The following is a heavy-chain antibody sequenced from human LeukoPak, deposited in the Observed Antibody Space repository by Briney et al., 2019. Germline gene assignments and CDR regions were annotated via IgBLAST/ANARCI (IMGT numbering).Heavy chain of an antibody. CDR1: GGSISSYY. J-gene: IGHJ6*02. V-gene: IGHV4-4*07. Sequence: PSETLSLTCTVSGGSISSYYWSWIRQPAGKGLEWIGRIYTSGSTNYNPSLKSRVTMSVDTSKNQFSLKLSSVTAADTAVYYCARSDIVVVVAGGDYGMDVWGQGTTVTVSS. D-gene: IGHD2-15*01. CDR3: ARSDIVVVVAGGDYGMDV. CDR2: IYTSGST.